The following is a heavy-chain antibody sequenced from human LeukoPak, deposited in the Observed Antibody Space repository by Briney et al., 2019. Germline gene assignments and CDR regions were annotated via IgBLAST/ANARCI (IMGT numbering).Heavy chain of an antibody. Sequence: SVKVSCKASGGTFSSYAISWVRQAPGQGLEWMGRIIPILGIANYAQKFQGRVTITADKSTSTAYMELSSLRSEDTAVYYCARDRCSGGSCYSWYAPVDYWGQGTLVTVSS. J-gene: IGHJ4*02. V-gene: IGHV1-69*04. CDR2: IIPILGIA. D-gene: IGHD2-15*01. CDR1: GGTFSSYA. CDR3: ARDRCSGGSCYSWYAPVDY.